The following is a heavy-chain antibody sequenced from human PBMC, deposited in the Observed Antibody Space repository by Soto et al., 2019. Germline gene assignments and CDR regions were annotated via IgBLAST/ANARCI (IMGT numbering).Heavy chain of an antibody. D-gene: IGHD5-12*01. Sequence: SETLSLTCTVSGASISYGGYSWSWIRQSPGKGLEWIGYISHLESTYFHPSFKSRLTMSIDRTRNQFSLKLSSVTAADMAVYFCARGGGYDAFDYWGQGVLVTVSS. CDR2: ISHLEST. J-gene: IGHJ4*02. CDR3: ARGGGYDAFDY. V-gene: IGHV4-30-2*06. CDR1: GASISYGGYS.